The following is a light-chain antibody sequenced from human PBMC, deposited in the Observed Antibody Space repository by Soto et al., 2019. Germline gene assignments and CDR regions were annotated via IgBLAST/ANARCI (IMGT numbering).Light chain of an antibody. J-gene: IGKJ4*01. V-gene: IGKV3D-15*01. CDR1: QSVSSY. CDR3: QQDSSWPLT. Sequence: EIVMTQSPATLSVSPGERATLSCRASQSVSSYLAWYQQKPGQAPRLLIYDASNRATGIPARFSGSGSGTEFTLSISSLQSEHLGVYYCQQDSSWPLTFGGGTKVDIK. CDR2: DAS.